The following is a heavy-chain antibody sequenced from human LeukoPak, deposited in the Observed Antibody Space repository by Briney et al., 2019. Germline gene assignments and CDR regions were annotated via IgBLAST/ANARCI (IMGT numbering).Heavy chain of an antibody. CDR2: LIPIYGSA. D-gene: IGHD3-22*01. V-gene: IGHV1-69*13. CDR3: AGFFYDNSGDAFDL. CDR1: GGSFTYTSHA. Sequence: SVKVSCKASGGSFTYTSHAISWVRQAPGQGLEWMGGLIPIYGSANYAQKFQGRVTITSDESTRTVYMELSSLRPEDSAVYYCAGFFYDNSGDAFDLWGQGTMVTVSS. J-gene: IGHJ3*01.